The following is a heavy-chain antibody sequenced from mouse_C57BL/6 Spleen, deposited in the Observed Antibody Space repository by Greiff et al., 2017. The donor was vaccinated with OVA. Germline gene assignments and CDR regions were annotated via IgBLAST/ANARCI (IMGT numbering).Heavy chain of an antibody. D-gene: IGHD2-5*01. V-gene: IGHV1-15*01. J-gene: IGHJ2*01. Sequence: VQLQESGAELVRPGASVTLSCKASGYTFTDYEMHWVKQTPVHGLEWIGAIDPETGGTAYNQKFKGKAILTADKSSSTAYMELRSLTSEDSAVYYCTRPRSNYYFDYWGQGTTLTVSS. CDR3: TRPRSNYYFDY. CDR1: GYTFTDYE. CDR2: IDPETGGT.